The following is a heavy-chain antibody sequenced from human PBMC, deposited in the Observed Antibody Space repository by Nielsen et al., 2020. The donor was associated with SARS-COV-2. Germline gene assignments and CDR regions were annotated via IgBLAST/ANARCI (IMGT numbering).Heavy chain of an antibody. Sequence: GESLKISCAASGFTFSSYSMNWVRQAPGKGLEWVSYISSSSSTIYYADSVKGRFTISRDNAKNSLYLQMNSLGDEDTAVYYCAREGRGGDTAMVTCFDYWGQGTLVTVSS. D-gene: IGHD5-18*01. J-gene: IGHJ4*02. CDR1: GFTFSSYS. CDR3: AREGRGGDTAMVTCFDY. CDR2: ISSSSSTI. V-gene: IGHV3-48*02.